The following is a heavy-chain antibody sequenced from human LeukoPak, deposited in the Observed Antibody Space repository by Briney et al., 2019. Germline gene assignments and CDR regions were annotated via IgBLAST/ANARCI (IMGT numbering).Heavy chain of an antibody. CDR2: IYYSGST. D-gene: IGHD6-6*01. CDR3: ARARQLRSFDY. V-gene: IGHV4-39*07. Sequence: SETLSLTCTVSGGSISSSSYYWGWIRQPPGKGLEWIGSIYYSGSTYYNPSLKSRVTISVDTSKNQFSLKLSSVTAADTAVYYRARARQLRSFDYWGQGTLVTVSS. CDR1: GGSISSSSYY. J-gene: IGHJ4*02.